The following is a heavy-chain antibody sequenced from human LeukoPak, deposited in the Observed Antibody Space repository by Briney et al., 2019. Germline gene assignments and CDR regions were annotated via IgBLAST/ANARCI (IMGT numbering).Heavy chain of an antibody. J-gene: IGHJ1*01. Sequence: SGGSLRLSCAASGFTFSTYSMDWVRQAPGKGLEWVSSISGSSNYIYYADSVKGRFTISRDNAKNSLFLQMNSLRDEDTAVYYCAAYFQHWGQGTLVTVSS. CDR3: AAYFQH. V-gene: IGHV3-21*01. CDR2: ISGSSNYI. CDR1: GFTFSTYS.